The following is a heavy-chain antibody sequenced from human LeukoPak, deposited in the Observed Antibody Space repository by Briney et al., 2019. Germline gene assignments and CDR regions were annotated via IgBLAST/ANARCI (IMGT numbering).Heavy chain of an antibody. D-gene: IGHD1/OR15-1a*01. CDR3: AGGPTGTAY. CDR2: IKQDGSEG. Sequence: GGSLRLSCAASGFIFSSNWMTWVRQAPGKGLEWVANIKQDGSEGYYGDPVKGRFIISRDNAKNSLYLQMSSLRAEDTAMYYCAGGPTGTAYWGQGTLVTVSS. V-gene: IGHV3-7*04. CDR1: GFIFSSNW. J-gene: IGHJ4*02.